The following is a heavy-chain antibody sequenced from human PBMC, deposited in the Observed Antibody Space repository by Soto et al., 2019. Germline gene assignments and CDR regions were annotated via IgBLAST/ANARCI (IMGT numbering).Heavy chain of an antibody. CDR3: ARVRPYGDYRFSY. D-gene: IGHD4-17*01. Sequence: ASVKVSFKAPGYTSTSYYMHWVLQAPGQLIECMGIINPSGGSTSYAQKFQGRVTMTRDTSTSTVYMELSSLRSEDTAVYYCARVRPYGDYRFSYWGQGTLVTVSS. J-gene: IGHJ4*02. CDR2: INPSGGST. V-gene: IGHV1-46*01. CDR1: GYTSTSYY.